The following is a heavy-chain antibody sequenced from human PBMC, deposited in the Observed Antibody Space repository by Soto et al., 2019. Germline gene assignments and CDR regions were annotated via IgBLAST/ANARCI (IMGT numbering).Heavy chain of an antibody. CDR2: IIPILGIA. V-gene: IGHV1-69*04. CDR1: GYTFASYG. D-gene: IGHD2-21*02. J-gene: IGHJ6*02. Sequence: GASVKVSCKASGYTFASYGIRWVRQAPGQGLEWMGRIIPILGIANYAQKFQGRVTITADKSTSTAYMELSSLRSEDTAVYYCASAYCGGDCDNPYYYYGMDVWGQGTTVTVSS. CDR3: ASAYCGGDCDNPYYYYGMDV.